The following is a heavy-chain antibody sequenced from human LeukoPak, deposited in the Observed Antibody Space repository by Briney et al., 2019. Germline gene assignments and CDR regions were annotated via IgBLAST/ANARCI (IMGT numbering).Heavy chain of an antibody. CDR1: GYTFTGYN. D-gene: IGHD6-19*01. CDR2: INVHTGVA. CDR3: ARDPSNTSGWYAYLDS. V-gene: IGHV1-2*02. Sequence: ASVTVSCKASGYTFTGYNMHWVRQAPGRGLEWMGWINVHTGVAHYAQKFHGRVTMTRDTSISTAYMELSRLRSDDTAVFYCARDPSNTSGWYAYLDSWGQGTQVTVSS. J-gene: IGHJ4*02.